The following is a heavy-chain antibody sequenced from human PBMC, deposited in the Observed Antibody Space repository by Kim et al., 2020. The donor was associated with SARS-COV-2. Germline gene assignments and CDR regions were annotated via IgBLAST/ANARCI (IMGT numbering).Heavy chain of an antibody. CDR2: INHSGST. J-gene: IGHJ6*02. CDR1: GGSFSGYY. CDR3: ARGCAARKGYCSSTSCRTRCYYYYGMDV. V-gene: IGHV4-34*01. Sequence: SETLSLTCAVYGGSFSGYYWSWIRQPPGKGLEWIGEINHSGSTNYNPSLKSRVTISVDTSKNQFSLKLSSVTAADTAVYYCARGCAARKGYCSSTSCRTRCYYYYGMDVWGQGTTVTVSS. D-gene: IGHD2-2*01.